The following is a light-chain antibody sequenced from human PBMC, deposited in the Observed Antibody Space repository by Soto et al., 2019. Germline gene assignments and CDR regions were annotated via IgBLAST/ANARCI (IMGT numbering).Light chain of an antibody. V-gene: IGKV3-11*01. J-gene: IGKJ4*01. Sequence: EIVLTQSPATLSLSPGERATLSCRASQSVSSYLAWYQQKPGQAPRLLIYDASNRATGIPARFSGSGSGTDFTITISSLEHEDFAVYYCHQRSNLLTFGGGTKVEIK. CDR3: HQRSNLLT. CDR2: DAS. CDR1: QSVSSY.